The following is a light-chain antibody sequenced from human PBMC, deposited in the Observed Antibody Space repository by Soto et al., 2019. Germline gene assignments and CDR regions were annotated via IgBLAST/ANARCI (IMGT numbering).Light chain of an antibody. Sequence: IQMTQSPSSLSASVVDIVIITCRASQSISSYLNWYQQKPGKAPKLLIYAASSLQSGVPSRFSGSGSGTDFTLTISSLQPEDFATYYCQQSYSTPRTFGQGTKVDTK. J-gene: IGKJ1*01. CDR1: QSISSY. CDR2: AAS. V-gene: IGKV1-39*01. CDR3: QQSYSTPRT.